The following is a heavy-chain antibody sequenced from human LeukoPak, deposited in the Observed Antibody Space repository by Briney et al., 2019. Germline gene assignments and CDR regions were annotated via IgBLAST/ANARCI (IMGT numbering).Heavy chain of an antibody. D-gene: IGHD5-12*01. CDR1: GGSVSSADYY. V-gene: IGHV4-61*08. Sequence: SETLSLTCTVSGGSVSSADYYWSWFRQPPGKGLEWVAYIYYSGSTNYNPSLKSRVTISLDTSKNQFSLRLSSVTAADTAVYYCARIYRYAPDYWGQGTLVTVSS. J-gene: IGHJ4*02. CDR3: ARIYRYAPDY. CDR2: IYYSGST.